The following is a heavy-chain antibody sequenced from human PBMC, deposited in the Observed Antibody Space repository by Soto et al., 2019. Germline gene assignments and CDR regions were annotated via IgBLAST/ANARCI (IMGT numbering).Heavy chain of an antibody. Sequence: ASVKVSCKASGSTFTSYAMHWVRQAPGQRLEWMGWINAGNGNTKYSQKFQGRVTITRDTSASTAYMELSSLGSEDTAVYYCARDQLGGRPCSGGSCYSPIFNYYYYMDVWGKGTTVTVSS. CDR2: INAGNGNT. D-gene: IGHD2-15*01. V-gene: IGHV1-3*01. CDR1: GSTFTSYA. J-gene: IGHJ6*03. CDR3: ARDQLGGRPCSGGSCYSPIFNYYYYMDV.